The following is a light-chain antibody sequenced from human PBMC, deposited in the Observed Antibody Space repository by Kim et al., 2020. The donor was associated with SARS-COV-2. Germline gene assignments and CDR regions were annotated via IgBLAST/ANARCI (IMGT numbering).Light chain of an antibody. CDR2: AAS. V-gene: IGKV1-27*01. CDR1: QGISNF. J-gene: IGKJ3*01. CDR3: QKYDSSHLFT. Sequence: DIQMTQSPSSLSASVGDRVTITCRASQGISNFLAWYQQKPGKVPKLLIYAASTLHSGVPSRFSGSGSGTDFTLTISSLQPEDVATYYCQKYDSSHLFTFGPGTKVDIK.